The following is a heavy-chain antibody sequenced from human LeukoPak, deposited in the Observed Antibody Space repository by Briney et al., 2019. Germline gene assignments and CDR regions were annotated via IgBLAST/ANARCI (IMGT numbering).Heavy chain of an antibody. D-gene: IGHD6-6*01. CDR2: SRNKANSYTT. CDR1: GFTFSSYE. Sequence: PGGSLRLSCAASGFTFSSYEMNWVRQAPGKGLEWVGRSRNKANSYTTEYAASVKGRFTISRDDSKNSLYLQMNSLRAEDTAVYYCARSEYSSSSAFDLWGQGTLVTVSS. J-gene: IGHJ5*02. CDR3: ARSEYSSSSAFDL. V-gene: IGHV3-72*01.